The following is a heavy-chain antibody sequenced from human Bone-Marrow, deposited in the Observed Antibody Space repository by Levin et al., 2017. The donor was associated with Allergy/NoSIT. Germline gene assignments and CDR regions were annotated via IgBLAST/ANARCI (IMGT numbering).Heavy chain of an antibody. Sequence: GGSLRLSCAASGFTFSSYAMSWVRQAPGKGLEWVSAISGSGGSTYYADSVKGRFTISRDNSKNTLYLQMNSLRAEDTAVYYCAHPEGIAAAGTLDPFDYWGQGTLVTVSS. J-gene: IGHJ4*02. CDR3: AHPEGIAAAGTLDPFDY. CDR1: GFTFSSYA. D-gene: IGHD6-13*01. V-gene: IGHV3-23*01. CDR2: ISGSGGST.